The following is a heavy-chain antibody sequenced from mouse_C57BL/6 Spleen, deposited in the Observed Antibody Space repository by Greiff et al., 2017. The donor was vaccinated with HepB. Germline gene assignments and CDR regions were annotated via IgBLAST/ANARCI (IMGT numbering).Heavy chain of an antibody. CDR3: ARNGYYGSSYYAMDY. Sequence: QVQLQQPGAELVMPGASVKLSCKASGYTFTSYWMHWVKQRPGQGLEWIGEIDPSDSYTNYNQKFKGKSTLTVDKSSSTAYMQLSSLTSEDSAVYYCARNGYYGSSYYAMDYRGQGTSVTVSS. CDR1: GYTFTSYW. V-gene: IGHV1-69*01. CDR2: IDPSDSYT. J-gene: IGHJ4*01. D-gene: IGHD1-1*01.